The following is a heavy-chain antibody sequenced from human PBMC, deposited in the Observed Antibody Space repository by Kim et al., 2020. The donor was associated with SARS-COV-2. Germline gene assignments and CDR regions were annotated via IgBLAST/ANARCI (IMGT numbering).Heavy chain of an antibody. CDR1: GFTFSSYS. V-gene: IGHV3-21*01. CDR3: ARVLTSGWSYFDY. D-gene: IGHD6-19*01. J-gene: IGHJ4*02. CDR2: ISRSGSYI. Sequence: GGSLRLSCAASGFTFSSYSMNWVRQAPGKGLEWISSISRSGSYIYYADSMKGRFTISRDNARASLYLQMNSLRAEDTAVYYCARVLTSGWSYFDYWCQGT.